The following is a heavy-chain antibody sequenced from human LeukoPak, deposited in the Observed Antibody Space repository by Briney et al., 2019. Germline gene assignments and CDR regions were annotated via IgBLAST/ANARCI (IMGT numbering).Heavy chain of an antibody. J-gene: IGHJ4*02. Sequence: GGSLRLSCDAPGFTFRNYGMHWVRQAPGKGLEWVAFVRFDGGNKYYADSVKGRFTISRDNSKNTLYLQMSGLRAEDTAAYYCAKEVGHCSGGACAEHFDYWGQGTVVTVSS. CDR1: GFTFRNYG. CDR2: VRFDGGNK. CDR3: AKEVGHCSGGACAEHFDY. V-gene: IGHV3-30*02. D-gene: IGHD2-15*01.